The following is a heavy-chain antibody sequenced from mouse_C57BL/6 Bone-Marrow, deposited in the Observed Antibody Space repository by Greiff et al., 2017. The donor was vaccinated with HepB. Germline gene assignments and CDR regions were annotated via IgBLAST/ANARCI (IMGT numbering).Heavy chain of an antibody. Sequence: VQLQQSGPGLVKPSQTVFLTCTVTGISITTGNYRWSWIRQFPGNKLEWIGYIYYSGTITYNPSLTSRTTITRDTPKNQFFLEMNSLTAEDTATYYCARDRVTTVVVPFDYWGQGTTLTVSS. CDR3: ARDRVTTVVVPFDY. CDR1: GISITTGNYR. D-gene: IGHD1-1*01. CDR2: IYYSGTI. V-gene: IGHV3-5*01. J-gene: IGHJ2*01.